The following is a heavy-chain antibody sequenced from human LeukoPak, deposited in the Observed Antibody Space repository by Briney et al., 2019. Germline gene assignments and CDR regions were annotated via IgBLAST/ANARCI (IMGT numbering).Heavy chain of an antibody. CDR2: IPDSGGNT. CDR3: ARGGYCSGGSCRAYFQH. CDR1: GFTFSTYA. Sequence: PGGSLRLSCTASGFTFSTYAMSWVRQAPGKGLEWVSAIPDSGGNTYYAAPVKGRFTISRDNSKNTLYLQMNSLRAEDTAVYYCARGGYCSGGSCRAYFQHWGQGTLVTVSS. J-gene: IGHJ1*01. V-gene: IGHV3-23*01. D-gene: IGHD2-15*01.